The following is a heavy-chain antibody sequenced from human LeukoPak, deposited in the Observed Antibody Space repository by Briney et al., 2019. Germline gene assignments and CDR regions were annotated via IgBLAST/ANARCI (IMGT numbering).Heavy chain of an antibody. CDR1: GYTFTGYY. D-gene: IGHD6-13*01. V-gene: IGHV1-2*02. CDR2: INPNSGGT. J-gene: IGHJ6*03. Sequence: ASVKVSCKASGYTFTGYYMHWVRQAPGQGLEWMGWINPNSGGTNYAQKFQGRVTMTRDTSISTAYMELSRLRSDDTAVYYCASERIAAAPYYYYYYMDVWGKGTTVTVSS. CDR3: ASERIAAAPYYYYYYMDV.